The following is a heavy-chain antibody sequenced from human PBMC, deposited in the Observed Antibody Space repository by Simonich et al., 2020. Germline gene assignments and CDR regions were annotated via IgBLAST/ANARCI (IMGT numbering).Heavy chain of an antibody. V-gene: IGHV4-34*01. Sequence: QVQLQQWGAGLLKPSETLSLTCAVYGGSFSGYYWSWIRQPPGKGLEWIGEIKHRGITNYHPSLKSRVTISVDTSKNQFSLKLSSVTAADTAVYYCARPLGIVWAFDIWGQGTMVTVSS. CDR3: ARPLGIVWAFDI. CDR1: GGSFSGYY. D-gene: IGHD3-16*01. J-gene: IGHJ3*02. CDR2: IKHRGIT.